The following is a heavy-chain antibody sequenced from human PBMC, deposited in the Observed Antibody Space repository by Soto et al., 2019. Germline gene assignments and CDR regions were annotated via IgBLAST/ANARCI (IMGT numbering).Heavy chain of an antibody. CDR2: IYYSGST. CDR3: ARTGSRLLFDY. J-gene: IGHJ4*02. CDR1: GGSISSGGYY. V-gene: IGHV4-31*03. D-gene: IGHD1-26*01. Sequence: KPSETLSLTCTVSGGSISSGGYYWSWIRQHPGKGLEWIGYIYYSGSTYYNPSLKSRVTISVDTSKNQFSLKLSSVTAADTAVYYCARTGSRLLFDYWGQGTLVTSPQ.